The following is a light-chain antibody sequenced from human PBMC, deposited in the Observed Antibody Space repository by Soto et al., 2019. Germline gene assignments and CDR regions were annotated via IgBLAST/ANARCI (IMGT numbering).Light chain of an antibody. Sequence: QAVLTQSSSASASLGSSVKLTCILSSGHSTYIIAWHQQQPGKAPRFLMTLDRSGSYNRGSGVPDRFSGSSSGSDRYLTISNLQFEDEGDYYCETWYSNTHKVFGGGTKLTVL. V-gene: IGLV4-60*02. CDR1: SGHSTYI. CDR2: LDRSGSY. J-gene: IGLJ3*02. CDR3: ETWYSNTHKV.